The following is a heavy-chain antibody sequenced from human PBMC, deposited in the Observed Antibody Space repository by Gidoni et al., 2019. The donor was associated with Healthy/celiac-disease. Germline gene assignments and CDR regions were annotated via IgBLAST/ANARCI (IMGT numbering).Heavy chain of an antibody. J-gene: IGHJ6*02. V-gene: IGHV2-26*01. CDR1: GFPPSNARTG. D-gene: IGHD4-17*01. Sequence: QVTLNESGPVLVKPTETLTLTCTVSGFPPSNARTGVSWIRQPPGKALEWLAHIFSNDENSYSTSLKSRLTISKDTSKSQVVLTMTNMDPVDTATYYCARIPPSFGDYAYYYYGMDVWGQGTTVTVSS. CDR2: IFSNDEN. CDR3: ARIPPSFGDYAYYYYGMDV.